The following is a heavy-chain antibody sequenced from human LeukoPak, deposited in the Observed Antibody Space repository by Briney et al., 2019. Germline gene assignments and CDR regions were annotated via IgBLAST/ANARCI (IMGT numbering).Heavy chain of an antibody. J-gene: IGHJ4*02. CDR3: AKVSPVGYFDY. CDR1: GFTFGSYW. V-gene: IGHV3-23*01. CDR2: ISGSGGST. Sequence: GGSLRLSCAASGFTFGSYWMHWVRQAPGKGLEWVSAISGSGGSTYYADSVKGRFTISRDNSKNTLYLQMNSLRAEDTAVYYCAKVSPVGYFDYWGQGTLVTVSS.